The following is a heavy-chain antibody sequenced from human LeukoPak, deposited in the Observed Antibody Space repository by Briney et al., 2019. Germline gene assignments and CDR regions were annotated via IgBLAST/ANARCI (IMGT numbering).Heavy chain of an antibody. CDR3: ARGGGDASSSVYYYMDV. CDR1: GFIFDDYG. V-gene: IGHV3-20*04. CDR2: VNWSGGST. D-gene: IGHD6-6*01. Sequence: RPGGSLRLSCAASGFIFDDYGMSWVRQAPGKGLEWVAGVNWSGGSTGHADSVEGRFTISRDNGKNTLYLQMSSLRAEDTALYYCARGGGDASSSVYYYMDVWGKGTTVTVSS. J-gene: IGHJ6*03.